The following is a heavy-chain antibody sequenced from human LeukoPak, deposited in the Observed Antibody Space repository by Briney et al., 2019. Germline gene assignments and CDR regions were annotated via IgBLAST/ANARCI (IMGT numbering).Heavy chain of an antibody. CDR2: ISYDGSNK. V-gene: IGHV3-30*04. J-gene: IGHJ4*02. CDR3: ARPARRGSGSYFDY. Sequence: GGSLRLSCAASGFTFSSYAMHWVRQAPGKGLERVAVISYDGSNKYYADSVKGRFTISRDNSKNTLYLQMNSLRAEDTAVYYCARPARRGSGSYFDYWGQGTLVTVSS. CDR1: GFTFSSYA. D-gene: IGHD3-10*01.